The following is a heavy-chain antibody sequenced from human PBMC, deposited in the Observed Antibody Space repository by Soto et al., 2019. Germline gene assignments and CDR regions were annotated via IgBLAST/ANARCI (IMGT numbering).Heavy chain of an antibody. Sequence: GGSLRLSCAASGFTFSSYGMHWVRQAPGKGLEWVAVIWYDGSNKYYADSVKGRFTISRDNSKNTLYLQMNSLRAEDTAVYYCARVYGRVVPAAIPLPYYGMDVWGQGTTVTVSS. J-gene: IGHJ6*02. CDR2: IWYDGSNK. CDR3: ARVYGRVVPAAIPLPYYGMDV. CDR1: GFTFSSYG. V-gene: IGHV3-33*01. D-gene: IGHD2-2*01.